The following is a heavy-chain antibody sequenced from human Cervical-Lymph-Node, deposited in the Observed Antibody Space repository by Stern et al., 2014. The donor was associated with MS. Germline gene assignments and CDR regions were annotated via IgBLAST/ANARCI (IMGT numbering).Heavy chain of an antibody. CDR3: ASGGYYYDSSGYYAFAEKADY. Sequence: VQLVESGGDLVQPGGSLRLSCAASGFTFSSSAMSWVRQAPGKGLEWVSAISGRGGSTYYADSVKGRFTISRDNSKNTLYLQMNSLRAEDTAVYYCASGGYYYDSSGYYAFAEKADYWGQGTLVTVSS. CDR2: ISGRGGST. J-gene: IGHJ4*02. CDR1: GFTFSSSA. V-gene: IGHV3-23*04. D-gene: IGHD3-22*01.